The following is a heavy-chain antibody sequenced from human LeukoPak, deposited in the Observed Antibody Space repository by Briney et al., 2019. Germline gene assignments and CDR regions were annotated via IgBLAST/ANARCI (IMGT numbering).Heavy chain of an antibody. D-gene: IGHD2-21*02. J-gene: IGHJ5*02. CDR3: ARDLPYCGGDCSFDP. CDR2: IIPILGIA. CDR1: GYTFTSYG. V-gene: IGHV1-69*04. Sequence: ASVKVSCKASGYTFTSYGISWVRQAPGQGLEWMGRIIPILGIANYAQKFQGRVTITADKSTSTAYMELSSLRSEDTAVYYCARDLPYCGGDCSFDPWGQGTLVTVSS.